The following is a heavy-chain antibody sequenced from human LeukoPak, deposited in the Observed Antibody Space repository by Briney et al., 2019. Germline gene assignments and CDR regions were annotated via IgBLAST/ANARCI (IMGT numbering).Heavy chain of an antibody. V-gene: IGHV3-53*01. D-gene: IGHD3-10*01. CDR2: IYSGGST. J-gene: IGHJ4*02. CDR1: GFTFSSYE. Sequence: PGGSLRLSCAASGFTFSSYEMNWVRQAPGKGLEWVSVIYSGGSTYYADSVKGRFTISRDNSKNTLYLQMNSLRAEDTAVYYCAWGYYGSGSYIDYWGQGTLVTVSS. CDR3: AWGYYGSGSYIDY.